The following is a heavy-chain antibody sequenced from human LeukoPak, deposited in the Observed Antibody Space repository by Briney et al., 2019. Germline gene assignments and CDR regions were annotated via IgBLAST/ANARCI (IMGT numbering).Heavy chain of an antibody. J-gene: IGHJ6*03. CDR2: IYTSRST. CDR1: GGSISSYY. Sequence: SETLSLTCTVSGGSISSYYWSWIRQPAGKGPEWIGRIYTSRSTNYNPSLKSRVTISVDKSKNQFSLKLSSVTAADTAVYYCARGGAVAGTRGSYYYYYYYMDVWGKGTTVTVSS. CDR3: ARGGAVAGTRGSYYYYYYYMDV. V-gene: IGHV4-4*07. D-gene: IGHD6-19*01.